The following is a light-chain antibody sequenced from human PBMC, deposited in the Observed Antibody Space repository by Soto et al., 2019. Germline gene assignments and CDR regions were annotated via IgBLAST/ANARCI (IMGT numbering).Light chain of an antibody. CDR2: GNS. J-gene: IGLJ1*01. CDR1: SSNIGAGYD. V-gene: IGLV1-40*01. CDR3: QSYDSSLSAFYV. Sequence: QSVLTQPPSVSGAPGQRVTISCTGSSSNIGAGYDVNWYQQLPGTAPKFLIFGNSNRPSGVPDRFSASKSGTSASLAITGLQAEDEADYYCQSYDSSLSAFYVFGTGTKVTVL.